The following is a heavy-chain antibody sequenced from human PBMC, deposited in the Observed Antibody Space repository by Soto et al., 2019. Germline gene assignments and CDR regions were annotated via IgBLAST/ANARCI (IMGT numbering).Heavy chain of an antibody. Sequence: ASVKVSCKASGYTFTGYYMHWVRQAPGQGLEWMGWINPNSGGTNYAQKFQGWVTMTRDTSISTAYMELSRLRSDDTAVYYCAREPLGTSAHYYGMDVWGQGTTVTVSS. V-gene: IGHV1-2*04. CDR1: GYTFTGYY. CDR3: AREPLGTSAHYYGMDV. D-gene: IGHD1-1*01. J-gene: IGHJ6*02. CDR2: INPNSGGT.